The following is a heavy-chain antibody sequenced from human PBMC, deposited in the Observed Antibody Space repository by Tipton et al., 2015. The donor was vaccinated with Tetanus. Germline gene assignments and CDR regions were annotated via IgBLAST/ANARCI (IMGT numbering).Heavy chain of an antibody. V-gene: IGHV3-30-3*01. CDR1: GFTFSSYA. CDR3: ARWGLGDGYNLDY. Sequence: SLRLSCAASGFTFSSYAMHWVRQAPGKGLEWVAVISYDGSNKYYADSVKGRFTISRDNSKNTLYLQMNSLRAEDTAVYYCARWGLGDGYNLDYWGQGTLVTVSS. J-gene: IGHJ4*02. CDR2: ISYDGSNK. D-gene: IGHD5-24*01.